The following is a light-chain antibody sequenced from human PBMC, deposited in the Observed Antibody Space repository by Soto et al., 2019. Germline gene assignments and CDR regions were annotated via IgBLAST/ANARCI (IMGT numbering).Light chain of an antibody. V-gene: IGKV3D-15*01. CDR2: GAS. CDR3: QQYNNWAPCT. J-gene: IGKJ1*01. Sequence: EIVMTQSPATLSVSPGERATLSCRASHSVSSNLAWYQQKPGQAPRLLIYGASIRATGIPARFSGSGSGTEFTVTISSLQSEEFAVDYCQQYNNWAPCTCGQGTKVEIK. CDR1: HSVSSN.